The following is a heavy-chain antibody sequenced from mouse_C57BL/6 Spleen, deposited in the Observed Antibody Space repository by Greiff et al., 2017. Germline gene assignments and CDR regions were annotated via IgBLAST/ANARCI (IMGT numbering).Heavy chain of an antibody. Sequence: QVHVKQSGTELVRPGTSVKVSCKASGYAFTNYLIEWVKQRPGQGLEWIGVINPGSGGTNYNEKFKGKATLTADKSSSTAYMQLSSLTSEDSAVYFCAREGYYGSSLAYWGQGTLVTVSA. J-gene: IGHJ3*01. V-gene: IGHV1-54*01. CDR3: AREGYYGSSLAY. CDR2: INPGSGGT. D-gene: IGHD1-1*01. CDR1: GYAFTNYL.